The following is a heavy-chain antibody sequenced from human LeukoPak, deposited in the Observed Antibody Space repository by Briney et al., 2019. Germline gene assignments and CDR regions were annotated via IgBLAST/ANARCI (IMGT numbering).Heavy chain of an antibody. J-gene: IGHJ3*01. CDR2: IRITSDYI. CDR3: ARARSSGSHRVVNAFDV. CDR1: GFTFSSYT. Sequence: GGSLRLSCAASGFTFSSYTMNWVRQAPGKGLEWVSSIRITSDYIYYPDSMKDRFTISRDNAKNSLYLQMNSLRAEDTAVYYCARARSSGSHRVVNAFDVWGQGTMVTVSS. D-gene: IGHD1-26*01. V-gene: IGHV3-21*01.